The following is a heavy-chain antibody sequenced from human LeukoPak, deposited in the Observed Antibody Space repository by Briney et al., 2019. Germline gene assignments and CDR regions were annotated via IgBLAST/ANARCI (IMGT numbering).Heavy chain of an antibody. Sequence: GASVKVSCKASGYTFTGYYMHWVRQAPGQVLEWMGRINPNSGGTNYAQKFQGRVTMTWDTSISTAVMELSRLRSDDTAVYCCAREPTYSGSYYYYYMDVWGKGTTVTVSS. V-gene: IGHV1-2*06. CDR1: GYTFTGYY. D-gene: IGHD1-26*01. CDR2: INPNSGGT. J-gene: IGHJ6*03. CDR3: AREPTYSGSYYYYYMDV.